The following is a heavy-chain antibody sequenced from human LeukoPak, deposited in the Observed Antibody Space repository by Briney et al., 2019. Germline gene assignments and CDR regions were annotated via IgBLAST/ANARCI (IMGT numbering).Heavy chain of an antibody. J-gene: IGHJ5*02. CDR3: ARVNNWNDGGNWFDP. V-gene: IGHV1-69*04. CDR1: GGTFSSYA. Sequence: ASVKVSCKASGGTFSSYAISWVRQAPGQGLEWMGRIIPILGIANYAQKFQGRVTITADKSTSTAYMELSSLRSEDTAVYYCARVNNWNDGGNWFDPWGQGTLVTVSS. D-gene: IGHD1-1*01. CDR2: IIPILGIA.